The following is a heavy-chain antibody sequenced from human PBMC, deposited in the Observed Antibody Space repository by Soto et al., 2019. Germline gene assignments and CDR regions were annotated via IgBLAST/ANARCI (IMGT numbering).Heavy chain of an antibody. Sequence: GGPMRVSCAAAGFTFSDYRRTWISQATGKGLEWVSYISSSGTTIFYADSMQGRFTISRDNAKKSLYLEINSLRAEDTAVYFCTRALWHDRSGYYSYYYAMDVWGQGTMVTVSS. CDR1: GFTFSDYR. CDR2: ISSSGTTI. V-gene: IGHV3-11*04. J-gene: IGHJ6*02. CDR3: TRALWHDRSGYYSYYYAMDV. D-gene: IGHD3-22*01.